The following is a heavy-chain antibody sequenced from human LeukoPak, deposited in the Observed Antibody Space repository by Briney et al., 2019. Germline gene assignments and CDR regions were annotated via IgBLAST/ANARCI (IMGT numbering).Heavy chain of an antibody. CDR1: GGSISGYY. Sequence: SETLSLTCTVSGGSISGYYWVWIRQPPGKGLEWIGYIYYSGNTNYNPSLKSRVTISVDTSKNQFSLKLSSVTAADTAVYYCARRSSSWYSDWFDPWGQGTLVTVSS. V-gene: IGHV4-59*12. CDR3: ARRSSSWYSDWFDP. J-gene: IGHJ5*02. CDR2: IYYSGNT. D-gene: IGHD6-13*01.